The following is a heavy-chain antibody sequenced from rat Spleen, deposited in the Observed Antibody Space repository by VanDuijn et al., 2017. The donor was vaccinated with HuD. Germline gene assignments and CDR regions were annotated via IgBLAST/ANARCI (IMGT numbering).Heavy chain of an antibody. V-gene: IGHV5-31*01. CDR2: ITNTGGST. J-gene: IGHJ2*01. D-gene: IGHD1-1*01. CDR3: TRDDSGALYYFDY. CDR1: GFTFNNYW. Sequence: EVQLVESGGGLVQPGRSLKLSCVASGFTFNNYWMTWIRQDPGKGLEWVASITNTGGSTYYPDSVKGRFTISIDNAKSTLYLQMNSLRSEDTATYYCTRDDSGALYYFDYWGQGVMVTVSS.